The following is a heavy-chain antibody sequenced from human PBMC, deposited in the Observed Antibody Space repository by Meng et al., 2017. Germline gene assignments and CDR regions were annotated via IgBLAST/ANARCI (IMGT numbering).Heavy chain of an antibody. D-gene: IGHD4-17*01. J-gene: IGHJ5*02. CDR3: ARDYGDYAWIAKRWFDP. CDR2: IIPIFGTA. V-gene: IGHV1-69*01. Sequence: QVQLVQSGAEVKKPGSSVKVSCKASGGTFSSYAISWVRQAPGQGLEWMGGIIPIFGTANYAQKFQGRVTITADESTSTAYMELSSLRSEDTAVYYCARDYGDYAWIAKRWFDPWGQGTLVTASS. CDR1: GGTFSSYA.